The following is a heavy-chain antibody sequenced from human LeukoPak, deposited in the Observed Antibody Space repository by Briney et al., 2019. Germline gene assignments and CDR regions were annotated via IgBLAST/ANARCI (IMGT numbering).Heavy chain of an antibody. Sequence: SETLSLTCTVSGGSISSGGYYWSWIRQHPGKGLEWIGYIYYSGSTYYNPSLKSRVTISVDTSKNQFSLKLSSVTAADTAVYYCARVAATPHYFDYWGQGTLVTVSS. CDR3: ARVAATPHYFDY. CDR1: GGSISSGGYY. J-gene: IGHJ4*02. V-gene: IGHV4-31*03. D-gene: IGHD2-15*01. CDR2: IYYSGST.